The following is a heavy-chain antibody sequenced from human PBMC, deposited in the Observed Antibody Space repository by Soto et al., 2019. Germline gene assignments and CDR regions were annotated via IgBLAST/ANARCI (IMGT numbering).Heavy chain of an antibody. CDR2: INHSGST. CDR1: GGSFSGYY. J-gene: IGHJ6*04. CDR3: AGVCVLGWLLISAYYDGMQV. D-gene: IGHD3-3*01. Sequence: SETLPLTYAVYGGSFSGYYWSWIRQPPGKGLEWVGEINHSGSTNYNPALKRRGTISLDTSKNQFYLKLTSVTAVDTDVYYCAGVCVLGWLLISAYYDGMQVCGKG. V-gene: IGHV4-34*01.